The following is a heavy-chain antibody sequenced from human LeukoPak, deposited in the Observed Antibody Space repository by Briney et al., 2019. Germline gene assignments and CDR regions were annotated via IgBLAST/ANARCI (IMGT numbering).Heavy chain of an antibody. CDR2: INWNGGSK. CDR3: ARAEQLDYYGSGSYYNWFDP. Sequence: RSGGSLRLSCAASGFTFSDYYMSWIRQAPGKGLEWVSGINWNGGSKGYADSVKGRFTISRDNAKNSLYLQMNSLRAEDTALYYCARAEQLDYYGSGSYYNWFDPWGQGTLVTVSS. D-gene: IGHD3-10*01. V-gene: IGHV3-20*04. CDR1: GFTFSDYY. J-gene: IGHJ5*02.